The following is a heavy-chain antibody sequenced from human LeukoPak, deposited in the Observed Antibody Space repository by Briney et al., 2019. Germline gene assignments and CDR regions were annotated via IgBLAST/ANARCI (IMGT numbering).Heavy chain of an antibody. D-gene: IGHD6-19*01. J-gene: IGHJ4*02. CDR3: AKETLPGIAVAGTVY. V-gene: IGHV3-23*01. Sequence: GGSLRLSCAASGFTFSSYAMSWVRQAPGEGLEWVSAISGSGGSTYYADSVKGRFTISRDNSKNTLYLQMNSLRAEDTAVYYCAKETLPGIAVAGTVYWGQGTLVTVSS. CDR2: ISGSGGST. CDR1: GFTFSSYA.